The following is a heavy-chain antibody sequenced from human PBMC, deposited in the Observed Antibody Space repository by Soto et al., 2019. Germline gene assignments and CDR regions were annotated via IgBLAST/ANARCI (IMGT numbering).Heavy chain of an antibody. Sequence: SVKVSCKASGFTFTSSAMQWVRQALGQRLEWIGWIVVGSGNTNYAQKFQERVTITRDMSTSTAYMELSSLRSEDTAVYYCAVSYGSGSYYNNPIDPWGQGTLVTVSS. V-gene: IGHV1-58*02. CDR3: AVSYGSGSYYNNPIDP. CDR2: IVVGSGNT. CDR1: GFTFTSSA. D-gene: IGHD3-10*01. J-gene: IGHJ5*02.